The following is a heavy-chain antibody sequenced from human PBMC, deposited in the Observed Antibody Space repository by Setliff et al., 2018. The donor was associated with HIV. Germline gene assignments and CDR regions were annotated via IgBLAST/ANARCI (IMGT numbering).Heavy chain of an antibody. D-gene: IGHD2-2*01. J-gene: IGHJ6*02. CDR3: ARGHCSGTNCYGVDYYGMDV. CDR2: IYHTEYT. Sequence: PSETLSLTCAVSGGSLSSDNWWTWVRQPPGKGLEWIGEIYHTEYTNYSPSLKSRVSMSVDRSKNQFSLNLTSVTAADTAVYYCARGHCSGTNCYGVDYYGMDVGGQGTTVTVSS. V-gene: IGHV4-4*02. CDR1: GGSLSSDNW.